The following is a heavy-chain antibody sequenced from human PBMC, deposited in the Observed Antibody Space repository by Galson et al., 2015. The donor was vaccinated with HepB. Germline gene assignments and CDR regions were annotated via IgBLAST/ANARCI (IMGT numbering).Heavy chain of an antibody. V-gene: IGHV1-24*01. D-gene: IGHD1-26*01. CDR3: ATDGGSSLGDVFDI. CDR2: FTPENDEI. J-gene: IGHJ3*02. Sequence: SVKVSCKVSGDTLSDLSIHWVRQAPGKGLEWMGGFTPENDEIVYAQKFEGRVTMTEDTSTDTAYMELSSLRPEDTAVYYCATDGGSSLGDVFDIWGQGTMVTVSS. CDR1: GDTLSDLS.